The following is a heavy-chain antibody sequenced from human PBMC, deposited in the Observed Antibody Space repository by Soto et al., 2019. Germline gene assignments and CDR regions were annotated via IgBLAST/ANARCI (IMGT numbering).Heavy chain of an antibody. V-gene: IGHV3-11*05. CDR3: ARDSYGSGSYPAGGMDV. J-gene: IGHJ6*02. D-gene: IGHD3-10*01. CDR2: ISSSSSYT. CDR1: GFTFSDYY. Sequence: QVQLVESGGGLVKPGGSLRLSCAASGFTFSDYYMSWIRQAPGKGLEWVSYISSSSSYTNYADSVKGRFTISRDNAKNSLYLQMNSLRAEDTAVYYCARDSYGSGSYPAGGMDVWGQGTTVTVSS.